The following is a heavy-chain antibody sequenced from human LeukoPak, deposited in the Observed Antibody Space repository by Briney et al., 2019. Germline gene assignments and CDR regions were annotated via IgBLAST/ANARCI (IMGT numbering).Heavy chain of an antibody. CDR1: GYTFTGYY. CDR2: INPNSGGT. Sequence: ASVKVSCKASGYTFTGYYIHWVRQAPGQGLEWTGWINPNSGGTNYAQKFQGRVTMTRDTSISTAYMDLSRLRSDDTAVYYCARGSIVGATVDYLDYWGQGTLVTVSS. J-gene: IGHJ4*02. CDR3: ARGSIVGATVDYLDY. V-gene: IGHV1-2*02. D-gene: IGHD1-26*01.